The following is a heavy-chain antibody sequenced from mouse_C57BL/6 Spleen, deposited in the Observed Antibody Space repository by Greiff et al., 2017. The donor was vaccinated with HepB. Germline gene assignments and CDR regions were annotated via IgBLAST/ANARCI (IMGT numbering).Heavy chain of an antibody. V-gene: IGHV1-69*01. J-gene: IGHJ4*01. CDR2: IDPSDSYT. Sequence: VQLQQSGAELVMPGASVKLSCKASGYTFTSYWMHWVKQRPGQGLEWIGEIDPSDSYTNYNQKFKGKSTLTVDKSSSTAYMQLSSLTSEDSAVYYCARYGHYYGSSGYAMDYWGQGTSVTVSS. CDR1: GYTFTSYW. CDR3: ARYGHYYGSSGYAMDY. D-gene: IGHD1-1*01.